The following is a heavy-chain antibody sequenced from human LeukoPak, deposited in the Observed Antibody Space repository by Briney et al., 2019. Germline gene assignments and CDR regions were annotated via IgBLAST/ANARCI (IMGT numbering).Heavy chain of an antibody. Sequence: PSETLSLTCTVSGVSITTYYWTWIRQPPGKGLEWIGYAYYSAITNYNPSLRNRVTISLDTSKNQFSLKLTSVTAADTALYYCARRTGYSYGFSHWGPGTMLTVSS. J-gene: IGHJ4*02. V-gene: IGHV4-59*08. CDR2: AYYSAIT. CDR3: ARRTGYSYGFSH. D-gene: IGHD5-18*01. CDR1: GVSITTYY.